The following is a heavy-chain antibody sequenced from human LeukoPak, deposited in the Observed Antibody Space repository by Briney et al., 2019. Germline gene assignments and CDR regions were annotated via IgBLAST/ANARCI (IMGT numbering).Heavy chain of an antibody. D-gene: IGHD2-21*02. CDR2: ISWDSGSI. CDR3: AKDGDCGGDCYDLDY. CDR1: GFTFDDYA. V-gene: IGHV3-9*01. J-gene: IGHJ4*02. Sequence: GGSLRLSCAASGFTFDDYAMHWVRQAPGKGLEWVSGISWDSGSIGYADSVKGRFTISRDNSKNSLYLQMNSLRTEDTALYYCAKDGDCGGDCYDLDYWGQGTLVTVSS.